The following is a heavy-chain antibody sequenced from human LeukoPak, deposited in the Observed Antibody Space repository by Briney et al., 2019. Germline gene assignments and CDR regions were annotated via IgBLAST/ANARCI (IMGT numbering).Heavy chain of an antibody. CDR1: GFTFSTYA. J-gene: IGHJ4*02. CDR2: ITSGGDT. CDR3: TRHQGGSSSRDY. V-gene: IGHV3-23*01. Sequence: GGSLRLSCAASGFTFSTYAMTWVRQTPGKGLEWVSGITSGGDTYYADSEKGRFTISRDNSKNTLYLQMNSLKTEDTAVYYCTRHQGGSSSRDYWGQGTLVTVSS. D-gene: IGHD6-13*01.